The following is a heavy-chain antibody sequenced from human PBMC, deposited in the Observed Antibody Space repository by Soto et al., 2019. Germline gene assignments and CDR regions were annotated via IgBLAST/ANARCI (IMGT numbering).Heavy chain of an antibody. CDR2: ISYDGSNK. CDR1: GFTFSSYG. Sequence: QVQLVESGGGVVQPGRSLRLSCAASGFTFSSYGMHWVRQAPGKGLEWVAVISYDGSNKYYAHSVKGRVTISRDNSKNTMSPQLNSLRPEDTAVYYCSKAQPRVVRGAITYYYGIDVWGHGTTATVSS. J-gene: IGHJ6*02. CDR3: SKAQPRVVRGAITYYYGIDV. V-gene: IGHV3-30*18. D-gene: IGHD3-10*01.